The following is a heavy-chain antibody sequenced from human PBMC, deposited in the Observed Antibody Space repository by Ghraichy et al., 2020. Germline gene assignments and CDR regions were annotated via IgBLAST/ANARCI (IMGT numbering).Heavy chain of an antibody. Sequence: SETLSLTCAVYGGSFSGYYWSWIRQPPGKGLEWIGEINHSGSTNYNPSLKSRVTISVDTSKNQFSLKLSSVTAADTAVYYCASGVIVDSGSSKRGAFDYWGQGTLVTVSS. CDR3: ASGVIVDSGSSKRGAFDY. D-gene: IGHD1-26*01. J-gene: IGHJ4*02. CDR1: GGSFSGYY. V-gene: IGHV4-34*01. CDR2: INHSGST.